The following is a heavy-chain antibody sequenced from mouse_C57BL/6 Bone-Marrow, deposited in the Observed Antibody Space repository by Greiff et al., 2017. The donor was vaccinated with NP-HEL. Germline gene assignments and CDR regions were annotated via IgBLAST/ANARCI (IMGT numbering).Heavy chain of an antibody. V-gene: IGHV14-4*01. Sequence: EVQLQQSGAELVRPGASVKLSCTASGFNIKDDYMHWVKQRPEQGLEWIGWIDPENGDTEYASKFKGKATITADTSSKPAYMKLSSLTSEDTAVYYCTTSYYGSSSPCWYCDVWGTGTTVTVSS. CDR2: IDPENGDT. J-gene: IGHJ1*03. CDR1: GFNIKDDY. D-gene: IGHD1-1*01. CDR3: TTSYYGSSSPCWYCDV.